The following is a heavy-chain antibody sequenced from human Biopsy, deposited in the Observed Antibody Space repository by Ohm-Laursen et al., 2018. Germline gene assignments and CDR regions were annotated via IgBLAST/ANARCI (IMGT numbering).Heavy chain of an antibody. CDR3: ARVGAGAPSIDYFDY. Sequence: TLSLTCTVSGGSIGSFFWSWIRQPPGKGLEWIGYIYYSGSTNYNPSLRSRVTISVDRSKNQFSLELSSVTAADTAVYYCARVGAGAPSIDYFDYWGQGALVTISS. D-gene: IGHD1-26*01. CDR2: IYYSGST. J-gene: IGHJ4*02. CDR1: GGSIGSFF. V-gene: IGHV4-59*01.